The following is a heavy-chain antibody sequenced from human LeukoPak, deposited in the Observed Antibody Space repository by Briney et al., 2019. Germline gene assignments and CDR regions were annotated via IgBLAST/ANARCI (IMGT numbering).Heavy chain of an antibody. CDR3: ARDLYYYDSSGSGAFDI. D-gene: IGHD3-22*01. Sequence: SETLSLTCTVSGGSISSYYWGWIRQPPGKGLEWIGSIYYSGSTYYNPSLKSRVTISVDTSKNQFSLKLSSVTAADTAVYYCARDLYYYDSSGSGAFDIWGQGTMVTVSS. J-gene: IGHJ3*02. V-gene: IGHV4-39*07. CDR2: IYYSGST. CDR1: GGSISSYY.